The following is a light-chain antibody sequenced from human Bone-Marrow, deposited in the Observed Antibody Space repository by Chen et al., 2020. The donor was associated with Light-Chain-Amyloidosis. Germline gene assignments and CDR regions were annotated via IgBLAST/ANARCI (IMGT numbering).Light chain of an antibody. Sequence: QFALTQPASVSGSPGQSITISCTGTSGDVGTFTYVSWYQQHPGKAPKVMIYAVSNRPSGVSNRFSGSKSGNTASLTISGLQAEDEADYYCSSFTSSSSYVFGPGTKVTVL. CDR3: SSFTSSSSYV. CDR1: SGDVGTFTY. V-gene: IGLV2-14*01. J-gene: IGLJ1*01. CDR2: AVS.